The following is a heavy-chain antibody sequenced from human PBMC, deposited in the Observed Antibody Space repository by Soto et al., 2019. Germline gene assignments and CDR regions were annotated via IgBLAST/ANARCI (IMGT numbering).Heavy chain of an antibody. J-gene: IGHJ4*02. CDR3: AKELVPRYCSSTSCYQGLDY. Sequence: PGGSLRLSCAASGFTFSSYAMSWVRQAPGKGLEWVSAISGSGGSTYYADSVKGRFTISRDNSNNTLYLQMNSLRAEDTAVYYCAKELVPRYCSSTSCYQGLDYWGQGTLVTVSS. CDR2: ISGSGGST. V-gene: IGHV3-23*01. CDR1: GFTFSSYA. D-gene: IGHD2-2*01.